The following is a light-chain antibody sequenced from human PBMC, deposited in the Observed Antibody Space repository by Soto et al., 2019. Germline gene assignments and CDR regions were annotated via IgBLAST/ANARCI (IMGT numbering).Light chain of an antibody. CDR1: QGISNY. J-gene: IGKJ2*01. CDR2: AAS. V-gene: IGKV1-27*01. CDR3: QKYNSAPPYT. Sequence: DIRMTQAPSSLSASVGDRVTITCRASQGISNYLAGYQQKPGQVPKLLIYAASTLQSGLPSRFSGSGSGTDFTLTISSLQPEDVATYYCQKYNSAPPYTFGQGTKLEIK.